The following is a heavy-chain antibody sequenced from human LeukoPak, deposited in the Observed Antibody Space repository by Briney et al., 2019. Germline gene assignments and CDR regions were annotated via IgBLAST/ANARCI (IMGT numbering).Heavy chain of an antibody. CDR2: IKEDGSEK. V-gene: IGHV3-7*01. Sequence: GGSLRLSCEASGFTFSNHWMSWVSQAPGKGPEWVANIKEDGSEKQYVDSVKGRFTISRDNAQNSLFLQMNSLSVEDTAVYYCGRDMDVWGQGTTVTVSS. J-gene: IGHJ6*02. CDR3: GRDMDV. CDR1: GFTFSNHW.